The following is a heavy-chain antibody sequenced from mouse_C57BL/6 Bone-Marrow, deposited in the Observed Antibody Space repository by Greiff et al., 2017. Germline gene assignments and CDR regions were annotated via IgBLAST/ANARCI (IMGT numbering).Heavy chain of an antibody. Sequence: QGLEWIGWFYPGSGSIKYNEKFKDKATLTADKSSSTVYMELSRLTSEDSAVYLCPSVCSWFAYWGQGTLVTVSA. CDR2: FYPGSGSI. CDR3: PSVCSWFAY. V-gene: IGHV1-62-2*01. J-gene: IGHJ3*01.